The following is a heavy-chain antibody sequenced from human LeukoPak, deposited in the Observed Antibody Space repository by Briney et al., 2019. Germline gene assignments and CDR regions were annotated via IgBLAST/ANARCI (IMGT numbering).Heavy chain of an antibody. CDR2: MYPGGST. D-gene: IGHD6-19*01. V-gene: IGHV4-59*02. CDR1: GGSVSSYY. Sequence: PSETLSLTCTVSGGSVSSYYWGWIRQPPGKGLEWIGYMYPGGSTNYNPSLKSRGTISVDTSKNQISLKLSSVTAADTAVYYCARQAEYSSGWTNNWFDPWGPGSLVTVSS. J-gene: IGHJ5*02. CDR3: ARQAEYSSGWTNNWFDP.